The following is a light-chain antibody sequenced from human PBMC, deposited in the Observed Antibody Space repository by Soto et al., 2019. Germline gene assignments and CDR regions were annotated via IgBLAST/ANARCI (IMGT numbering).Light chain of an antibody. CDR3: QQLERYPST. CDR2: AAS. CDR1: QGINSF. J-gene: IGKJ4*01. V-gene: IGKV1-9*01. Sequence: DIQMTQTPASLSASVGDGCTSTCRASQGINSFLAWYQQKPGKAPKLLIYAASTLQSGVPSRFSGSGSGTDFTLTISSLQPEDFATYYCQQLERYPSTFGGGTKVDIK.